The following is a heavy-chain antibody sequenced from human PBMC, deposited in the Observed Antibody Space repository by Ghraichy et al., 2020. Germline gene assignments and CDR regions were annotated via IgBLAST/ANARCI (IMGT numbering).Heavy chain of an antibody. V-gene: IGHV3-48*02. J-gene: IGHJ1*01. CDR1: GFTFSTYT. CDR3: VREVVAFQH. Sequence: GESLNISCAASGFTFSTYTMNWVRQAPGKGLEWVSYISGSSSAIYYADSVKGRFTISRDNAKNSLYLQMNILRDEDTAVYYCVREVVAFQHWCQGTLVTVSS. D-gene: IGHD2-2*01. CDR2: ISGSSSAI.